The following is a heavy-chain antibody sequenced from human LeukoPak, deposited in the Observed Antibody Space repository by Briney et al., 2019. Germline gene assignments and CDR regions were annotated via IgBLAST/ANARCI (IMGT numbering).Heavy chain of an antibody. CDR3: AREGTVAAAALDY. V-gene: IGHV1-46*01. CDR2: INPSGGST. CDR1: EYTFTSYY. J-gene: IGHJ4*02. Sequence: GATVKVSCKASEYTFTSYYMHWVRQAPGQGLEWMGIINPSGGSTSYAQKFQGRVTMTRDTSTSTVYMELSSLRSEDTAVYYCAREGTVAAAALDYWGQGTLVTVSS. D-gene: IGHD6-13*01.